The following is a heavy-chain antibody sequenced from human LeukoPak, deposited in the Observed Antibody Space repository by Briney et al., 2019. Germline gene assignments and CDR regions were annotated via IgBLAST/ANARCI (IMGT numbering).Heavy chain of an antibody. CDR2: ISGSGGST. D-gene: IGHD3-16*01. Sequence: GGSLSLSCAASGFTFSSYAMSWVRQAPGKGMEWVSAISGSGGSTYYADSVKGRFTISRDNSKNKLYLQMNSLRAEDTAGYYCAKASGGRLRVGDWDYWGQGTLVTVSS. J-gene: IGHJ4*02. CDR3: AKASGGRLRVGDWDY. CDR1: GFTFSSYA. V-gene: IGHV3-23*01.